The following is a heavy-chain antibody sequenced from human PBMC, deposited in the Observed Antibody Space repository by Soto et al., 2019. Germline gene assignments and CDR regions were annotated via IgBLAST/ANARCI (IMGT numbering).Heavy chain of an antibody. D-gene: IGHD3-9*01. J-gene: IGHJ3*02. CDR1: GYTFTSYY. Sequence: QVQLVQSGAEVKKPGASVKVSCKASGYTFTSYYMHWVRQAPGQGLEWMGIINPSGGSTSYAQKFQGRVTMTRDTSTSTVSMELSSLRSEDTAVYYCARDSFSYYDILTGYYNVVAFDIWGQGTMVTVSS. CDR2: INPSGGST. V-gene: IGHV1-46*01. CDR3: ARDSFSYYDILTGYYNVVAFDI.